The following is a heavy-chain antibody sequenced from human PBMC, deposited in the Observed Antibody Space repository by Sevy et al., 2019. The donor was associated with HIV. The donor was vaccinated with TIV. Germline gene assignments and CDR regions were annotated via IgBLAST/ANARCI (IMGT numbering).Heavy chain of an antibody. D-gene: IGHD2-2*01. V-gene: IGHV3-23*01. CDR2: IDGKGRST. J-gene: IGHJ6*02. CDR1: GFTFSSYA. Sequence: GGSLRLSCAASGFTFSSYAMSWVRQAPGKGLEWVSAIDGKGRSTHYADSVKGRFTISGDNSKNTLYLQMNSLRAEDTAVYYCAKTVNSGGGVVPAANYYYYGMDVWGQGTTVTVSS. CDR3: AKTVNSGGGVVPAANYYYYGMDV.